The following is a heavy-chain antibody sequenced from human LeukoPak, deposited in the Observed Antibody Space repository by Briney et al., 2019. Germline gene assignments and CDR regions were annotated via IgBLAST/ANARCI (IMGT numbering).Heavy chain of an antibody. CDR2: FDPEDGET. V-gene: IGHV1-24*01. CDR3: ARDLYDSSGYYTDY. J-gene: IGHJ4*02. CDR1: GYTLTELS. Sequence: ASVKVSCKVSGYTLTELSMHWVRQAPGKGLEWRGGFDPEDGETIYVQKFQGRVTMTEDTSTDTAYMELSSLRSEDTAVYYCARDLYDSSGYYTDYWGQGTLVTVSS. D-gene: IGHD3-22*01.